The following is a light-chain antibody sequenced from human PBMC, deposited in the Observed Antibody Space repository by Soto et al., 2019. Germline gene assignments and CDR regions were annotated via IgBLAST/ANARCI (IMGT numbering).Light chain of an antibody. J-gene: IGLJ1*01. CDR1: SSNIGINT. V-gene: IGLV1-44*01. Sequence: SVLTQPPSASGTPGQRVTISCSGSSSNIGINTVNWYQQLPGTAPKLLIYSSNQRPSGFPDRFSCSKSGTSASLAISGRQSEDEADYYCAAWDDSLNGPVFGTGTKLTVL. CDR3: AAWDDSLNGPV. CDR2: SSN.